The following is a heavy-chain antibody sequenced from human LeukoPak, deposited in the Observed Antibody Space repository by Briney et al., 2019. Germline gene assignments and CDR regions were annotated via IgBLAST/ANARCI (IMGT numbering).Heavy chain of an antibody. D-gene: IGHD3-22*01. J-gene: IGHJ4*02. V-gene: IGHV3-11*04. Sequence: GGSLRLSCAASGCTFSDYYMGWIRQAPGKGLEWLSYIISSGTTIYYADSVKGRFTVSRDKAKNSLHLQMNSLRAEDTAVYYCARHSSGWSFDYWGQGTLVTVSS. CDR2: IISSGTTI. CDR3: ARHSSGWSFDY. CDR1: GCTFSDYY.